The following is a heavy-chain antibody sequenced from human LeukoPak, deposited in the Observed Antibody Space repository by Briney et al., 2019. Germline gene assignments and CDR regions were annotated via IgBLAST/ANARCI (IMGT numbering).Heavy chain of an antibody. J-gene: IGHJ6*02. CDR3: ARHLATVTASRQYYYYGMDV. CDR2: IYPVDSDI. CDR1: GFSFTFTKNW. V-gene: IGHV5-51*01. D-gene: IGHD4-17*01. Sequence: HGESLKISCKASGFSFTFTKNWIGWVRQVPGKGLGWMGIIYPVDSDIRYNPSFQGQVTISVDKSISTTYLQWSSLKASDTAIYYCARHLATVTASRQYYYYGMDVWGQGTTVTVSS.